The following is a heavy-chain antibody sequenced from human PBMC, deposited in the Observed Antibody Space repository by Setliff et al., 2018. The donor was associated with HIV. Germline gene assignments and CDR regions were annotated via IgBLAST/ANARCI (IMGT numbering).Heavy chain of an antibody. Sequence: SETLSLTCTVSGGSISSRSYYWSWLRQPAGKGLEWIGRIYSNGNTDYNPSLKSRVTISVDTSKNQFSLKLSSVIAADTAVYYCARHAAGPDGPFDYWGQGTLVTVSS. CDR2: IYSNGNT. CDR3: ARHAAGPDGPFDY. V-gene: IGHV4-61*02. D-gene: IGHD2-2*01. CDR1: GGSISSRSYY. J-gene: IGHJ4*02.